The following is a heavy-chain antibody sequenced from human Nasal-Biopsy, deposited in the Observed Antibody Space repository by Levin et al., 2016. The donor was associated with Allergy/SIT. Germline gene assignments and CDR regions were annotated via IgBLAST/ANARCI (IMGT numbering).Heavy chain of an antibody. Sequence: ASVKVSCKASGYTFSSYGLTWVRQAPGQGFEWMGWISAYNGNTNYAQKFQGRVTMTTDTSTTTAYMELRSLISDDTAVYYCARDAGGNIVVVPPDPLDYWGQGTLVTVSS. J-gene: IGHJ4*02. CDR3: ARDAGGNIVVVPPDPLDY. CDR2: ISAYNGNT. D-gene: IGHD2-2*01. CDR1: GYTFSSYG. V-gene: IGHV1-18*01.